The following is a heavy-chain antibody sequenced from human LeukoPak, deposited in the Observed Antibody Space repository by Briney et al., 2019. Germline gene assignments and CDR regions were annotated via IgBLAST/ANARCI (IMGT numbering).Heavy chain of an antibody. V-gene: IGHV3-7*01. J-gene: IGHJ2*01. CDR3: TSKLYSSSWYLTRDCDFDL. Sequence: GGSLRLSCAVSGFTPSGYMMSTVIQAPGKGLEWVANIKQGGSEKYYVDSVKGRFTISRDNAKNSLYLQMNSLRAEDTTVYYCTSKLYSSSWYLTRDCDFDLWGRGTLVTVSS. D-gene: IGHD6-13*01. CDR2: IKQGGSEK. CDR1: GFTPSGYM.